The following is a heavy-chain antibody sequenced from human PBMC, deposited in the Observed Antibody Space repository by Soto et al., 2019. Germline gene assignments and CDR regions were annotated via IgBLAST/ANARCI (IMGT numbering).Heavy chain of an antibody. Sequence: GGSLRLSCAASGFTFSSYGMHWVRQAPGKGLEWVAVIWYDGSNKYYADSVKGRFTISRDNSKNTLYLQMNSLRAEDTAVYYCARDGAYYDFWSGYYPYGMDVWGQGTTVTVSS. D-gene: IGHD3-3*01. J-gene: IGHJ6*02. V-gene: IGHV3-33*01. CDR2: IWYDGSNK. CDR1: GFTFSSYG. CDR3: ARDGAYYDFWSGYYPYGMDV.